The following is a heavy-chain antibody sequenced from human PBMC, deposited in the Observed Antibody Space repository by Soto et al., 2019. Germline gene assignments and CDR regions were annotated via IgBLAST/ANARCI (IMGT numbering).Heavy chain of an antibody. CDR2: ISSNGGST. Sequence: PGWSLRLSCAASGVTFSSYAVHWVRQAPGKGLEYVSAISSNGGSTYYANSVKGRFTISRDNSKNTLYLQMGSLRAEDMAVYYCARVGATSYWGQGTLVTVSS. CDR3: ARVGATSY. V-gene: IGHV3-64*01. J-gene: IGHJ4*02. CDR1: GVTFSSYA. D-gene: IGHD1-26*01.